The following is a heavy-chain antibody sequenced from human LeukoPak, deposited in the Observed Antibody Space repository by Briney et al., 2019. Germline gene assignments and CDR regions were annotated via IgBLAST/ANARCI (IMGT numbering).Heavy chain of an antibody. D-gene: IGHD2-2*01. J-gene: IGHJ4*02. Sequence: ASVKVSCKASGYTFTSYGISWVRQAPGQGLEWMGWISAYNGNTNYAQKLQGRVTMTTDTSTSTAYMELRSLRSDDTAVYYCARDLLEVPAAIGSGDVYWGQGTLVTVSS. V-gene: IGHV1-18*01. CDR3: ARDLLEVPAAIGSGDVY. CDR2: ISAYNGNT. CDR1: GYTFTSYG.